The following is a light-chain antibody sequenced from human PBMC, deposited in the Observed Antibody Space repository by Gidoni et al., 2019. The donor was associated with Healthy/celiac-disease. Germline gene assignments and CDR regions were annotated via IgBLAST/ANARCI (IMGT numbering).Light chain of an antibody. CDR2: WAS. J-gene: IGKJ2*01. CDR3: QQYYSTPYT. Sequence: DIVMTQSPDSLAVSLGERATINCKSSQSVLYSSNNKNYLAWYQQKPGQPPKLLIYWASTRESGVPARFSGSGSGTDFTLTINSLQAEDVAVYYCQQYYSTPYTFGQGTKLEIK. CDR1: QSVLYSSNNKNY. V-gene: IGKV4-1*01.